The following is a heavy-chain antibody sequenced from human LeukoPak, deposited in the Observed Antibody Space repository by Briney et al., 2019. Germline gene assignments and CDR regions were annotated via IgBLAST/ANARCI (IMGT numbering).Heavy chain of an antibody. V-gene: IGHV3-21*01. Sequence: GGSLRLSCVASGFSFGDHYMDWVRQAPGKGLEWVSSISSSSSYIYYADSVKGRFTISRDNAKNSLYLQMNSLRAEDTAVYYCARDYGDYDAALDYWGQGTLVTVSS. CDR2: ISSSSSYI. J-gene: IGHJ4*02. CDR3: ARDYGDYDAALDY. D-gene: IGHD4-17*01. CDR1: GFSFGDHY.